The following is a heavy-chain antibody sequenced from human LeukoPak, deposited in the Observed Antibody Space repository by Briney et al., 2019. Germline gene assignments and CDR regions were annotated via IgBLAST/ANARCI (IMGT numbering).Heavy chain of an antibody. CDR2: IIPIFGTA. V-gene: IGHV1-69*06. J-gene: IGHJ3*02. CDR3: ARGPYSMGAFDI. D-gene: IGHD2-15*01. Sequence: SVKVSCKASGGTFSSYAISWVRQAPGQGLEWMGGIIPIFGTANYAQKFQGRVTITADKSTSTAYMELSSLRSEDTAVYYCARGPYSMGAFDIWGQGTMVTVSS. CDR1: GGTFSSYA.